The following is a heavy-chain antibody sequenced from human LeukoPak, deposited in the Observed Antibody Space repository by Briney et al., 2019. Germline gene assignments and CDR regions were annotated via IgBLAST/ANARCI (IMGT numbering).Heavy chain of an antibody. J-gene: IGHJ6*02. CDR2: IYYSGST. D-gene: IGHD3-10*01. Sequence: SEILSLTCTVSGDSISSYYWSWMRQPPGKGLEWIAYIYYSGSTNYNPSLKSRVTISVDTSKNQFSLKLSSVTAADTAVYYCARHMAPPAYGMDVWGQGTTVTVSS. V-gene: IGHV4-59*08. CDR3: ARHMAPPAYGMDV. CDR1: GDSISSYY.